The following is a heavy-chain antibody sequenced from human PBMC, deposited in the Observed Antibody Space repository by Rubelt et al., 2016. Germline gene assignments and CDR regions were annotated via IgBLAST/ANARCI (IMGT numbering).Heavy chain of an antibody. Sequence: QVQLVESGGGLVKPGGSLRLSCAASGFTFSDYYMSWIRQAPGKGLEWVSYISSSSSYTNYADSVKGRFTISRDNAKNSLYLQMNSLRAEDTAVYYCARPYNDYYYYMDVWGKGTTVTVSS. J-gene: IGHJ6*03. CDR3: ARPYNDYYYYMDV. CDR1: GFTFSDYY. V-gene: IGHV3-11*05. D-gene: IGHD1-14*01. CDR2: ISSSSSYT.